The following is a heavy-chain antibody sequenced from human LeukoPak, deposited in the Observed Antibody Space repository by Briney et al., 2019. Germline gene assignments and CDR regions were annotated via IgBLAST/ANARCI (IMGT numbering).Heavy chain of an antibody. CDR2: INPKSGGT. J-gene: IGHJ6*03. Sequence: ASVKVSCKASGYTFTGYYMHWVRQAPGQGLEWMGWINPKSGGTNYAQKFQGRVTMTRDTSISTAYMEMSRLRSDDTAVYYCARGGNYYDFWSGYFQLVRYYYYMDVWGKGTTVTVSS. CDR3: ARGGNYYDFWSGYFQLVRYYYYMDV. V-gene: IGHV1-2*02. D-gene: IGHD3-3*01. CDR1: GYTFTGYY.